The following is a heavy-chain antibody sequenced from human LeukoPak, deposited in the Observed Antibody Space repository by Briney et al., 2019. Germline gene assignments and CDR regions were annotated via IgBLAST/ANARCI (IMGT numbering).Heavy chain of an antibody. CDR3: AKKRRRSYYLNSAFDM. V-gene: IGHV4-34*01. CDR1: GDSFNTYY. D-gene: IGHD1-26*01. CDR2: VSHRGTT. J-gene: IGHJ3*02. Sequence: SETLSLTCSVNGDSFNTYYWSWIRQPPGKALEWIGEVSHRGTTRYSPPLKSRVTISVETSKNQFSLSVKSVTAADTAIYYCAKKRRRSYYLNSAFDMWGQGTMVTVSS.